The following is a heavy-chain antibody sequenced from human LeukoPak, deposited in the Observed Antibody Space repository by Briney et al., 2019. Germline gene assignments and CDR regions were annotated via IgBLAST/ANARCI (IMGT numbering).Heavy chain of an antibody. Sequence: ASVKVSCKASGYTFTSYAMHWVRQAPGQRLEWMGWINAGNGNTKYSQKFQGRVTITRDTSASTAYMELSSLRSEDTAVYYCARDTGTVQWWFDPWGQGTLVTVSS. J-gene: IGHJ5*02. V-gene: IGHV1-3*01. CDR3: ARDTGTVQWWFDP. CDR1: GYTFTSYA. D-gene: IGHD1-26*01. CDR2: INAGNGNT.